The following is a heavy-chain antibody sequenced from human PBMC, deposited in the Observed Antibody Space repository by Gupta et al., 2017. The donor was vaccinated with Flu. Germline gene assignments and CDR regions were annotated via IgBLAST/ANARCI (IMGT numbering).Heavy chain of an antibody. J-gene: IGHJ4*02. V-gene: IGHV3-23*01. Sequence: EVQLFESGGGLVQPGGSLRLSCAASGFTFSNYALSWVRQAPGKGLEWVSAISSSGSGTYYADSVKGRFTISRDNSKNTLYLQMNSLRAEDTAVYYCATHYDSSGFLVYFDYWGQGTLVTVSS. CDR3: ATHYDSSGFLVYFDY. D-gene: IGHD3-22*01. CDR2: ISSSGSGT. CDR1: GFTFSNYA.